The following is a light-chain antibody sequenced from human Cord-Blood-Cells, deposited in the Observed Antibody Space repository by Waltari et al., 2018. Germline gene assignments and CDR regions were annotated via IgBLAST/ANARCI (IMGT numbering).Light chain of an antibody. CDR3: CSYAGSSTFVV. Sequence: QSALTQPASVSGSPGQPITMSCTANSSDVGTYNLLSCYQQHPGKAPQLMIYEGSKRPSGVSNRFSGSKSGNTASLTISGLQAEDEADYYCCSYAGSSTFVVFGGGTKLTVL. V-gene: IGLV2-23*03. CDR1: SSDVGTYNL. CDR2: EGS. J-gene: IGLJ2*01.